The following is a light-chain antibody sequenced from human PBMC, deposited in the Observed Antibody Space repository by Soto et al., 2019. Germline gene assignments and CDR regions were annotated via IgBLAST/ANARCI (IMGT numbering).Light chain of an antibody. J-gene: IGLJ2*01. CDR2: EVS. V-gene: IGLV2-14*01. Sequence: QSVLTQPASVSGSPGQSITISCTGTSSDVGGYNYVSWYQQHPGKAPKLMIYEVSNRPSGVSNRFSGSKSGNTASLTISGLQAEDDADYYCSSYTSSNTVVFGGGTKLTVL. CDR3: SSYTSSNTVV. CDR1: SSDVGGYNY.